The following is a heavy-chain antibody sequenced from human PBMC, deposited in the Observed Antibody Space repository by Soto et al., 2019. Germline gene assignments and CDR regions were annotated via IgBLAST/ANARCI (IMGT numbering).Heavy chain of an antibody. CDR1: GGTFSSYA. CDR2: IIPIFGTA. V-gene: IGHV1-69*01. Sequence: QVQLVQSGAEVKKPGSSVKVSCKASGGTFSSYAISWVRQAPGQGLEWMGGIIPIFGTANYAQKFQGRVTITADESTSTDYMELSSLRSEDTAVYYCAREVDDFWSGYYAGGDAFDIWGQGTMVTVSS. J-gene: IGHJ3*02. CDR3: AREVDDFWSGYYAGGDAFDI. D-gene: IGHD3-3*01.